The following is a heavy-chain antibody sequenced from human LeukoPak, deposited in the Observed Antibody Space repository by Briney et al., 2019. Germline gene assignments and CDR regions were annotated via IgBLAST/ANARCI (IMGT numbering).Heavy chain of an antibody. CDR2: IQSDGTNK. CDR1: GFTFSTYG. J-gene: IGHJ4*02. CDR3: PKGGDRGVIDY. Sequence: GGSLRPSCAASGFTFSTYGMHWVRQAPGKGLEWVAFIQSDGTNKYYADSVKGRFTISRDNSKNTLHLQMNSLRVEDTAVYYCPKGGDRGVIDYWGQGTLVTVSS. V-gene: IGHV3-30*02. D-gene: IGHD3-10*01.